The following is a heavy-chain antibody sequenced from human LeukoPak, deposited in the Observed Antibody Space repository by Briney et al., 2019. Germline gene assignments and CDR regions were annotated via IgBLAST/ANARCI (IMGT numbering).Heavy chain of an antibody. CDR3: ARERGDNWNVGP. V-gene: IGHV4-30-2*01. Sequence: SQTLSLTCTVSGGSISSGGYYWSWIRQPPGKGLEWIGYIYHSGSTYYNPSLKSRVTISVDRSKNQLSLKLTSVTAADTAVYYCARERGDNWNVGPWGQGTLVTVSS. CDR2: IYHSGST. CDR1: GGSISSGGYY. D-gene: IGHD1-20*01. J-gene: IGHJ5*02.